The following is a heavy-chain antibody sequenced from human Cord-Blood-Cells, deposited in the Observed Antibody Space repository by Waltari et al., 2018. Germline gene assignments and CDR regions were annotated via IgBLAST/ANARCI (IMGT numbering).Heavy chain of an antibody. CDR3: ARGYCSGGSCFDY. CDR2: ISSSSSTI. V-gene: IGHV3-48*02. CDR1: GFPFSSYS. J-gene: IGHJ4*02. Sequence: EVQLVESGGGLVQPGGSLRLSCAASGFPFSSYSMTWVRQAPGKGLEWVSYISSSSSTIYYADSVKGRFTISRDNAKNSLYLQMNSLRDEDTAVYYCARGYCSGGSCFDYWGQGTLVTVSS. D-gene: IGHD2-15*01.